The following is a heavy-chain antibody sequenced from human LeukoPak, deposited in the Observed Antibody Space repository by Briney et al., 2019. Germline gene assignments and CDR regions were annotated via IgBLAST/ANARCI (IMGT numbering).Heavy chain of an antibody. CDR1: GFTFSSYG. CDR3: AKDQGAYVVMPAALFDY. J-gene: IGHJ4*02. Sequence: GGSLRLSCAASGFTFSSYGMHWVRQAPGKGLEWVAVISYDGSNKYYADSVKGRFTISRDNSKNTLYLQMNNLRAEDTAMYYCAKDQGAYVVMPAALFDYWGQGTLVTVSS. V-gene: IGHV3-30*18. CDR2: ISYDGSNK. D-gene: IGHD2-2*01.